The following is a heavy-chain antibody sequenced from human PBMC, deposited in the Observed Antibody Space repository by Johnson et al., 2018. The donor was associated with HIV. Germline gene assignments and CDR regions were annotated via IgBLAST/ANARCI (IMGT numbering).Heavy chain of an antibody. CDR2: ISGSGGST. V-gene: IGHV3-23*04. D-gene: IGHD1-26*01. J-gene: IGHJ3*01. Sequence: VESGGGVVRPGGSLRLSCAASGFTFSSYAMSWVRQAPGKGLEWVSAISGSGGSTYYADSVKGRFTISRDTSKNTLCLQMNSLRAEDTAVYYCARESASSGRYSGAFDFWGQGTMVTVSS. CDR3: ARESASSGRYSGAFDF. CDR1: GFTFSSYA.